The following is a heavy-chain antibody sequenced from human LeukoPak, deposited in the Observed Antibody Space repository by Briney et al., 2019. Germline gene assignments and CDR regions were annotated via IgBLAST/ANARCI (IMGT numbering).Heavy chain of an antibody. CDR1: GFSLSTSRVA. Sequence: SGPTLVKPTQTLTLTCNFSGFSLSTSRVAVGWIRRPPGKALEWLALIYWDDDKRYSPSLKSRLTITKDTSKNQVVLTMTNMDPVDTATYYCVRGGRLLDYWGQGTLVTVSS. CDR3: VRGGRLLDY. J-gene: IGHJ4*02. V-gene: IGHV2-5*02. CDR2: IYWDDDK. D-gene: IGHD2-15*01.